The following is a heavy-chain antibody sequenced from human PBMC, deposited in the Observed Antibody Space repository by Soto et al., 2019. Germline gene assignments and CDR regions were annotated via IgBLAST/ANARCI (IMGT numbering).Heavy chain of an antibody. Sequence: QVQLVQSGAEVKKPGASVKVSCKASGYTFTSYGISWVRQAPGQGLEWMGWISGYNGNTKYAQKLQGRVTMTTDTSTRPAYMELRSLISDDTAVYYCATFNGDYGWFDPWGQGTLVTVSS. J-gene: IGHJ5*02. CDR1: GYTFTSYG. V-gene: IGHV1-18*01. CDR3: ATFNGDYGWFDP. D-gene: IGHD4-17*01. CDR2: ISGYNGNT.